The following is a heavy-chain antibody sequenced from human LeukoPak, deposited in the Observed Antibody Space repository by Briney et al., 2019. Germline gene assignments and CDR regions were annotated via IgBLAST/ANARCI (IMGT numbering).Heavy chain of an antibody. J-gene: IGHJ4*02. CDR2: IYYSGNT. CDR3: ARHLFGSGYYPDY. Sequence: SETLSLPCTVSGGSISSDNYYWGWLRQPPGKGLEWIGTIYYSGNTYYNPSLRTRVTISVDTSKKQFSLKLSSVTAADTAVYYCARHLFGSGYYPDYWGQGTLVTVSS. D-gene: IGHD3-22*01. CDR1: GGSISSDNYY. V-gene: IGHV4-39*01.